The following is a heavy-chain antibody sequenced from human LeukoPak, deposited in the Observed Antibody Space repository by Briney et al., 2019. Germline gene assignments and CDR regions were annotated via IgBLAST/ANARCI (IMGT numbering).Heavy chain of an antibody. CDR1: GFTFSSYP. J-gene: IGHJ4*01. V-gene: IGHV3-23*01. Sequence: PGGSLRLSCAASGFTFSSYPMNWVRQAPGKGLEWVSSINGSGASTYYADSVKGGFTICRDNSKNTLYLQMYSLRADDTAVFYCAKDPVSGYEWDYWGQGTLVTVSS. D-gene: IGHD5-12*01. CDR2: INGSGAST. CDR3: AKDPVSGYEWDY.